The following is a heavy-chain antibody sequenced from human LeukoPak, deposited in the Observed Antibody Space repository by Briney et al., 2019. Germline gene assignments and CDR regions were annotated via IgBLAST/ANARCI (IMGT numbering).Heavy chain of an antibody. CDR2: IYYSGST. CDR3: ASVDTAMVDHVY. CDR1: GGSISSSSYY. D-gene: IGHD5-18*01. V-gene: IGHV4-39*07. J-gene: IGHJ4*02. Sequence: PSETLSLTCTVSGGSISSSSYYWGWIRQPPGKGLEWIGSIYYSGSTNYNPSLKSRVTISVDTSKNQFSLTLNSVTAADTAMYYCASVDTAMVDHVYWGQGTLVTVSS.